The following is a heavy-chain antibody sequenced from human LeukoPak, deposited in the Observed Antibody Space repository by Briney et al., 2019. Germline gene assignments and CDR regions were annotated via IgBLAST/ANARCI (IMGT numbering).Heavy chain of an antibody. CDR3: ARGPFIPVELEYDYYGSGSYYNWFDP. Sequence: PGGSLRLSCAASGFTFSSYSMNWVRQAPGKGLEWVSSISSSSSYIYYADSVKGRFTISRDNAKNSLYLQMNSLRAEDTAVYYCARGPFIPVELEYDYYGSGSYYNWFDPWGQGTLVTVSS. D-gene: IGHD3-10*01. CDR2: ISSSSSYI. J-gene: IGHJ5*02. V-gene: IGHV3-21*01. CDR1: GFTFSSYS.